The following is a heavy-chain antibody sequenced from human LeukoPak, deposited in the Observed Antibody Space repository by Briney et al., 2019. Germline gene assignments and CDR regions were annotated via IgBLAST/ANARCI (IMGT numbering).Heavy chain of an antibody. D-gene: IGHD6-19*01. V-gene: IGHV4-4*07. CDR1: GGSISSYY. J-gene: IGHJ4*02. CDR2: IYTSGST. Sequence: PSETLSLTCTVSGGSISSYYWSWIRQPAGKGLEWIGRIYTSGSTNYNPSLKSRVTISVDKSNNQFSLKLSSVTAADTAVYYCARVRGKYNSGLYYFDYWGQGTLVTVSS. CDR3: ARVRGKYNSGLYYFDY.